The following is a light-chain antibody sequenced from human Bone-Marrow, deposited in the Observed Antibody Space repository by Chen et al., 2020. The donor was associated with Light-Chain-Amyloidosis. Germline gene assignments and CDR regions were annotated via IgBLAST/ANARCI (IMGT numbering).Light chain of an antibody. CDR1: DLPTQY. CDR2: IDT. V-gene: IGLV3-25*03. J-gene: IGLJ2*01. CDR3: QSADSSGTYEVI. Sequence: SYELTQPPSVSVSPGQTARITCSGDDLPTQYAYWYQQKPGQAPVLVIHIDTERPSGISERCSGSGSATTATLPISGVQADYEAASNCQSADSSGTYEVIYGGGTKLPVL.